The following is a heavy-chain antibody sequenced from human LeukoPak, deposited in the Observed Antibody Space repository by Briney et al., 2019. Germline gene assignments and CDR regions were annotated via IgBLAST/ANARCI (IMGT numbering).Heavy chain of an antibody. J-gene: IGHJ4*02. CDR3: ARGGIAVSSYYYDSSGYYSPHFDY. V-gene: IGHV3-7*01. D-gene: IGHD3-22*01. CDR1: GFTLSSYW. Sequence: GGSLRLSCAASGFTLSSYWMSWVRQAPGKRLEWVANIKQDGSEKYYVDSVKGRFTISRDNAKNSLYLQMNSLRAEDTAVYYCARGGIAVSSYYYDSSGYYSPHFDYWGQGTLVTVSS. CDR2: IKQDGSEK.